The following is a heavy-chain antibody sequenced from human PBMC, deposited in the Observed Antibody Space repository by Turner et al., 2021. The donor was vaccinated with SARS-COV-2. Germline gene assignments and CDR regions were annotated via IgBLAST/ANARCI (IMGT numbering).Heavy chain of an antibody. CDR2: INYSWIT. Sequence: QLQLQDSRTELVQPSETLSPTCTVSGCSISSSTYSWGWTLQPPGKGLEWIGSINYSWITYYNPSLKRRVTISVDTSKKQFSLKLSSVTAADTAVYYCARLMDIAMYYYGMDVWGQGTTVTVSS. CDR1: GCSISSSTYS. V-gene: IGHV4-39*01. CDR3: ARLMDIAMYYYGMDV. D-gene: IGHD5-18*01. J-gene: IGHJ6*02.